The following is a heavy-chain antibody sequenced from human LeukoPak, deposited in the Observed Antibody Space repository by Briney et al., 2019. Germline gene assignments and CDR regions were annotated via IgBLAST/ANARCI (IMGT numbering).Heavy chain of an antibody. Sequence: SETLSLTCTVSGGSVHSYWSWIRQPAGKGLEWIGRISGSGTITYNPALQSRLTISIDTSENQFSLKLMSVTAADTAVYYCARDSGTTGDVKFDPWGQGTLVTVSS. D-gene: IGHD3-10*01. CDR1: GGSVHSY. V-gene: IGHV4-4*07. CDR2: ISGSGTI. J-gene: IGHJ5*02. CDR3: ARDSGTTGDVKFDP.